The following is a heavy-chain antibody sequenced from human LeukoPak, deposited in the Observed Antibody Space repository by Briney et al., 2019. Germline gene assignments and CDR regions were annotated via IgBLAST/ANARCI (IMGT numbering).Heavy chain of an antibody. D-gene: IGHD6-6*01. J-gene: IGHJ4*02. V-gene: IGHV3-23*01. CDR1: GFTFSSYA. CDR2: ISGSGGST. CDR3: ARHGEYSSSTTFDY. Sequence: GGSLRLSCAASGFTFSSYAMSWVRQAPGKGLEWVSAISGSGGSTYYADSVKGRFTISRDNSKNTLYLQMNSLRAEDTAVYYCARHGEYSSSTTFDYWGQGTLVTVSS.